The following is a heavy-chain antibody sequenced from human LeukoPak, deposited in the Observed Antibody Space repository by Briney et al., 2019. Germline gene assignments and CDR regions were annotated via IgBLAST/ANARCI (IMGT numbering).Heavy chain of an antibody. Sequence: SETLSLTCAVYGGSFSGHYWSWIRQPPGKGLEWIGEINHSGSTNYNPSLKSRVTISVDTSKNQFSLKLSSVTAADTAVYYCARGRISGSSGPLCYWGQGTLVTVSS. CDR3: ARGRISGSSGPLCY. V-gene: IGHV4-34*01. CDR2: INHSGST. J-gene: IGHJ4*02. CDR1: GGSFSGHY. D-gene: IGHD6-19*01.